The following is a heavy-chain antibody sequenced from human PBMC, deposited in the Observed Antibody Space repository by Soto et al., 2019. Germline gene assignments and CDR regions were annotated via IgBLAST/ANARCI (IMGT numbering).Heavy chain of an antibody. D-gene: IGHD6-19*01. Sequence: ASVKVSCKASGYTFTGYYMHWVRQAPGQGLEWMGWINPSSGGTNYAQKFQGWVTMTRDTSISTAYMELSRLRSDDTAVYYCAREASSGWTKSGYYYYYGMDVWGQGTTVTVSS. V-gene: IGHV1-2*04. CDR3: AREASSGWTKSGYYYYYGMDV. J-gene: IGHJ6*02. CDR2: INPSSGGT. CDR1: GYTFTGYY.